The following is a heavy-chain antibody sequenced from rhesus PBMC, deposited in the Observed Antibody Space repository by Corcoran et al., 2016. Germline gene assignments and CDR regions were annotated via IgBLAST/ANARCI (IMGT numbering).Heavy chain of an antibody. D-gene: IGHD6-13*01. V-gene: IGHV4-160*01. Sequence: QLQLQESGPGLVKPSETLSLTCAFPGGYISGYWWSWIRQPPGQGLEGIGRIDSSGSTAYNPSLKSRVTISRDTSKNQFSLKLSSVTAADTAVYYCARLPRLAAGPFDYWGQGVLVTVSS. CDR1: GGYISGYW. J-gene: IGHJ4*01. CDR3: ARLPRLAAGPFDY. CDR2: IDSSGST.